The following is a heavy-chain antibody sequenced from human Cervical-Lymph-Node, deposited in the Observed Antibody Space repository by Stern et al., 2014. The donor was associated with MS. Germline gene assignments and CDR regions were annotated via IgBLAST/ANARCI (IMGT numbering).Heavy chain of an antibody. D-gene: IGHD3-22*01. CDR1: GFTFRIHS. Sequence: EVQLVESGGDLVQPGGSLRLSCAASGFTFRIHSMNWVRQAPGKGLEWISYISSSSRTIHYADSVKGRFTISRDNAKNSLYLQMNSLRDEDTAMYYCARHKYYYDSSAYDPWGQGTLVTVSS. CDR2: ISSSSRTI. J-gene: IGHJ5*02. V-gene: IGHV3-48*02. CDR3: ARHKYYYDSSAYDP.